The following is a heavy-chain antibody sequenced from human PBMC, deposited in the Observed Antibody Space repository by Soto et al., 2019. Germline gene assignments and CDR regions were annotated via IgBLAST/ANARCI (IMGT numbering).Heavy chain of an antibody. D-gene: IGHD6-13*01. J-gene: IGHJ6*02. Sequence: ASVKVSCKASGYTFTSYDINWVRQATGQGLEWMGWMNPNSGNTGYAQKFQGRVTMTRNTSISTAYMELSSLRSEDTAVYYCARGTATAAVYYYYYGMDVWGQGTTVTVSS. CDR3: ARGTATAAVYYYYYGMDV. CDR2: MNPNSGNT. V-gene: IGHV1-8*01. CDR1: GYTFTSYD.